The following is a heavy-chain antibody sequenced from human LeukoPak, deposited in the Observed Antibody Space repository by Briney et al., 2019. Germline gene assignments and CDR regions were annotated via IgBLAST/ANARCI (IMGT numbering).Heavy chain of an antibody. CDR1: GDSVSSNSAA. CDR3: ARVAVPGTDWLDP. D-gene: IGHD6-19*01. J-gene: IGHJ5*02. Sequence: SQTLSLTCVISGDSVSSNSAAWHWIRQSLSRGLEWLGRTYYRSKWYNDYAVSVKSRITINPDTSKNQFSLQLKSVTPEDTAVYYCARVAVPGTDWLDPWGQGTLVTVSS. V-gene: IGHV6-1*01. CDR2: TYYRSKWYN.